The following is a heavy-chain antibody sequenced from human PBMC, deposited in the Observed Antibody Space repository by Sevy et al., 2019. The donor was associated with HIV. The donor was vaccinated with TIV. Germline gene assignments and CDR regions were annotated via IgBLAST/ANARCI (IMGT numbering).Heavy chain of an antibody. D-gene: IGHD2-2*03. J-gene: IGHJ4*02. V-gene: IGHV4-34*01. CDR2: INHSGST. Sequence: SETLSLTCAVYGGSFSGYYWSWIRQPPGKGLEWIGEINHSGSTNYNPSLKSRVTISVDTSKNQFSLKLSSVTAADTAVYYCAGGVDIVVVPAAPFFDYWGQGTLVTVSS. CDR1: GGSFSGYY. CDR3: AGGVDIVVVPAAPFFDY.